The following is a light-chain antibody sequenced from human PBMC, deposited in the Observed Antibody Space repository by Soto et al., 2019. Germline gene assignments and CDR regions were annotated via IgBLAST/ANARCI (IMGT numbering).Light chain of an antibody. CDR3: SSYTSSSTYV. CDR1: SSDVGGYNY. CDR2: EVG. V-gene: IGLV2-14*01. Sequence: QSVLTQPRSVSGSPGQSVTISCTGTSSDVGGYNYVSWYQQHPGKAPKLMIYEVGNRPSGVSNRFSGSKSGNTASLTISGLQAEDEADYYCSSYTSSSTYVFGTGTKVTVL. J-gene: IGLJ1*01.